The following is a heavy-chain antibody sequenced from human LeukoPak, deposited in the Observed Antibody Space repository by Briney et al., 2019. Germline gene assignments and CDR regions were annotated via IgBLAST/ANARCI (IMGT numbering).Heavy chain of an antibody. J-gene: IGHJ3*02. D-gene: IGHD4-23*01. Sequence: GGSLRLSCAASGFTVSSNYMSWVRQAPGKGLEWVAYISDSGNIIYTDSVKGRFTISRDDAKNSLSLQMNSLRAEDTAVYYCTREGYGGSTDAFDIWGQGTMVTVSS. CDR3: TREGYGGSTDAFDI. V-gene: IGHV3-11*04. CDR2: ISDSGNII. CDR1: GFTVSSNY.